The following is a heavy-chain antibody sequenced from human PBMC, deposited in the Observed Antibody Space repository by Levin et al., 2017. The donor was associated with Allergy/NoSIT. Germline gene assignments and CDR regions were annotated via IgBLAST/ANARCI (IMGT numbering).Heavy chain of an antibody. J-gene: IGHJ4*02. CDR3: VRPPYSSSSEDFDY. Sequence: GESLKISCQGSGYSFTSYWIGWVRQMPGKGLEWMGIIYPGDSDTKYSPSFEGQVTISAEKSISTAYLQWSSLKASDTAMYYCVRPPYSSSSEDFDYWGQGTLVTVSS. D-gene: IGHD6-6*01. CDR2: IYPGDSDT. CDR1: GYSFTSYW. V-gene: IGHV5-51*01.